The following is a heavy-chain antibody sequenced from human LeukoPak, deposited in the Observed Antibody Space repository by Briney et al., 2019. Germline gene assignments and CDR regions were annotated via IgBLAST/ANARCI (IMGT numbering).Heavy chain of an antibody. J-gene: IGHJ4*02. CDR2: VSYSGGT. CDR1: GGSVSSVDNY. Sequence: SETLSLTCAVSGGSVSSVDNYWTWMRQPPGKGLECIGYVSYSGGTRYSPSLQTRVTMSADTSKNQVSLKLNSVTAADTAIYYCARMRYSSGCFDYWGQGTPVSVSS. D-gene: IGHD6-19*01. CDR3: ARMRYSSGCFDY. V-gene: IGHV4-61*08.